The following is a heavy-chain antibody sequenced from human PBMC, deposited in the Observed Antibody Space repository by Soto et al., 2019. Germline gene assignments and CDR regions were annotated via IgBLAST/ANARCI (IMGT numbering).Heavy chain of an antibody. CDR2: ISAYNGNT. V-gene: IGHV1-18*04. Sequence: SVKVSCKASGYTFTSYGISWVRQAPGQGLEWMGWISAYNGNTNYAQKLQGRVTMTTDTSTSTAYMELRSLRSDDTAVYYCARDTSYYDFWSGYWGAYYYYGMDVWGQGTTVTVSS. CDR1: GYTFTSYG. D-gene: IGHD3-3*01. J-gene: IGHJ6*02. CDR3: ARDTSYYDFWSGYWGAYYYYGMDV.